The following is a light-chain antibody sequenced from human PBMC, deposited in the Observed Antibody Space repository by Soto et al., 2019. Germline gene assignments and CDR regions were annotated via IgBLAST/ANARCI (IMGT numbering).Light chain of an antibody. CDR3: QQYGSSPRT. J-gene: IGKJ1*01. Sequence: EIVLTQSPCTLSLSPGERATLSCRASQSVTGRYLAWYQQRPGQAPSLLMHGASSRTTGIPERFSGSGSGTDFTLTISRVEPEDFAVYYCQQYGSSPRTFGQGTKVDIK. V-gene: IGKV3-20*01. CDR1: QSVTGRY. CDR2: GAS.